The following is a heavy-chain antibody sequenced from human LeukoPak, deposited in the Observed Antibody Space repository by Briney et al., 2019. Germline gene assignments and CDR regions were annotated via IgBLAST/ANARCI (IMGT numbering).Heavy chain of an antibody. V-gene: IGHV3-7*01. CDR1: GFTFSSYW. D-gene: IGHD3-10*01. CDR2: IKQDGSEK. CDR3: ARVYGSGSHTLGYFDY. Sequence: GGSLRLSCAASGFTFSSYWMSWVRQAPGKGLEWVANIKQDGSEKYYVDSVKGRFTISRDNAKNSLYLQMNSLRAEDTAVYYCARVYGSGSHTLGYFDYWGQGTLVTVSS. J-gene: IGHJ4*02.